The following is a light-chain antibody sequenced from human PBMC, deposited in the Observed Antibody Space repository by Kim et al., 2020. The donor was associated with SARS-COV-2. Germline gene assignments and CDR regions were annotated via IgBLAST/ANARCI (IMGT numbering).Light chain of an antibody. CDR3: AAWDDSLSGSWV. CDR1: SSNSASNY. V-gene: IGLV1-47*01. J-gene: IGLJ3*02. CDR2: RNN. Sequence: RVTSFCSGSSSNSASNYVYWYQQLPGTAPKLLIYRNNQRPSGVPDRFSGSKSGTSASLAISGLRSEDEADYYCAAWDDSLSGSWVFGGGTQLTVL.